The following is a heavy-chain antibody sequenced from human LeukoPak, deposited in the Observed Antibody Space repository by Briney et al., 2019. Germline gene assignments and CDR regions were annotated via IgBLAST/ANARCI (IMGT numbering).Heavy chain of an antibody. CDR2: IKKKTDGGTA. CDR3: TTQPPGDY. CDR1: GFTFTNAW. Sequence: PGGSLRLSCAASGFTFTNAWMNWVRQAPGKGLEWVGRIKKKTDGGTADHAAPVKGRFTISRDDSKNTLYVQMNSLKTEDTGVYYCTTQPPGDYWGQGTLVTVSS. J-gene: IGHJ4*02. V-gene: IGHV3-15*01.